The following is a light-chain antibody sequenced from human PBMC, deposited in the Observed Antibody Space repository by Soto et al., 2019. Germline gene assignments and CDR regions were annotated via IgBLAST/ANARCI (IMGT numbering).Light chain of an antibody. Sequence: EIVLTQSPGTLSLSPGERATLSCRASQSVSSSYLAWYQQKPGQAPRLLIYDASRATGIPDRFSASGSGTDFTLTLTRLEPEDFSVYNCQHYGTSALFGPGTKVEI. CDR1: QSVSSSY. J-gene: IGKJ3*01. CDR2: DAS. CDR3: QHYGTSAL. V-gene: IGKV3-20*01.